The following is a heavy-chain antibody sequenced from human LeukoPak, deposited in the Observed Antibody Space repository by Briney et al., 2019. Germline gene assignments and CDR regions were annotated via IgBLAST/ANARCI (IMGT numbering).Heavy chain of an antibody. CDR1: GGSISSGDYY. V-gene: IGHV4-30-4*08. CDR2: IYYSGST. Sequence: SQTLSLTCTVSGGSISSGDYYWSWIRQPPGKGLEWIGYIYYSGSTYYNPSLKSRVTISVDTSKNQFSLKLSSVTAADTAVYYCARVLGLRYFDWFDYWGQGTLVTVSS. CDR3: ARVLGLRYFDWFDY. D-gene: IGHD3-9*01. J-gene: IGHJ4*02.